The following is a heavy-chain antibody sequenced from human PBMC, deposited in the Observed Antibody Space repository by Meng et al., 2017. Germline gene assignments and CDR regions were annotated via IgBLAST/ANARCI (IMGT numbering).Heavy chain of an antibody. CDR3: AREERGSGDS. J-gene: IGHJ5*02. Sequence: QGPRVQSGAEVKKPGASVKVSCKASGYSFASYGIHWVRQAPGQGLEWIGWINSYSGDTNYTQTLQGRVTLTKEPSTSTAYMELRSLRSDDTAVYYCAREERGSGDSWGQGTLVTVSS. CDR1: GYSFASYG. D-gene: IGHD3-22*01. V-gene: IGHV1-18*01. CDR2: INSYSGDT.